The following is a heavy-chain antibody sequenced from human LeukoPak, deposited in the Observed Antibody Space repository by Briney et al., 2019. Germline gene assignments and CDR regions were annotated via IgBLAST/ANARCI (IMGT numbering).Heavy chain of an antibody. CDR3: AVSRIVGAVDVFDM. J-gene: IGHJ3*02. V-gene: IGHV3-66*01. CDR2: IYSGGNT. CDR1: GFTVSSNY. Sequence: PGGSLRLSCAASGFTVSSNYMSRVRQAPGKGLQWVSVIYSGGNTYYADSVKGRFTISRDNSKNTVSLQMNSLRDEDTAVYFCAVSRIVGAVDVFDMWGQGTMVTVSS. D-gene: IGHD1-26*01.